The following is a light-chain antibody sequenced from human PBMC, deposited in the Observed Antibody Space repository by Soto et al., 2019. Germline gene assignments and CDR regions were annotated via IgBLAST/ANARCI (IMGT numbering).Light chain of an antibody. CDR1: QSVSSI. J-gene: IGKJ4*01. V-gene: IGKV3-15*01. Sequence: EIVMTQSPATLSVSPGDRATLSCRASQSVSSILAWYQQIPGQAPRLLIYDASNRATVIPARFGGSGSGTEFTLTISSLQSEDFAVYYCQQYNNWPPLTFGGGTKVELK. CDR3: QQYNNWPPLT. CDR2: DAS.